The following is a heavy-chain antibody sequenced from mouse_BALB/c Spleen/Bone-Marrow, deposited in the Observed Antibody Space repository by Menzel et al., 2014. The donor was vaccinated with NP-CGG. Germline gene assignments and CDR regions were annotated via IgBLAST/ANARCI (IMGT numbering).Heavy chain of an antibody. CDR3: ARGATYYFDY. J-gene: IGHJ2*01. Sequence: VQLQQSGPEMVKPGASVKMSCKASGYTFTSYFIHWVKQRPGQGLEWIGWIYPGDGSTNYNEKFKRKTTLTPDKSSSTAYMLLSSLTSEDSTIYFCARGATYYFDYWGQGTPLT. CDR2: IYPGDGST. V-gene: IGHV1S56*01. CDR1: GYTFTSYF.